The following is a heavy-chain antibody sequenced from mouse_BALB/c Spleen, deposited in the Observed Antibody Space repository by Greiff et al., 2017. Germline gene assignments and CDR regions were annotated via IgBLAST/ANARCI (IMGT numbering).Heavy chain of an antibody. CDR2: ISSGGST. CDR3: ARGGAATGAMDY. CDR1: GFTFSSYA. J-gene: IGHJ4*01. Sequence: EVQLVESGGGLVKPGGSLKLSCAASGFTFSSYAMSWVRQTPEKRLEWVASISSGGSTYYPDSVKGRFTISRDNARNILYLQMSSLRSEDTDMYYCARGGAATGAMDYWGQGTSVTVSS. D-gene: IGHD1-2*01. V-gene: IGHV5-6-5*01.